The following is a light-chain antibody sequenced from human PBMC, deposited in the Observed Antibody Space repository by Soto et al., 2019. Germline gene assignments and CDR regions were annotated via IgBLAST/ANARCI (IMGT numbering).Light chain of an antibody. V-gene: IGLV2-14*01. Sequence: QSALTQRASVSGSPGQSITISCTGTSRDVGGYNYVSWYQQHPGKAPKLMIYEVSNRPSGVSNRFSGSKSGNTASLTISGLQGEDEADYYCSSYASTSTVLFGEGTKLTVL. J-gene: IGLJ2*01. CDR1: SRDVGGYNY. CDR2: EVS. CDR3: SSYASTSTVL.